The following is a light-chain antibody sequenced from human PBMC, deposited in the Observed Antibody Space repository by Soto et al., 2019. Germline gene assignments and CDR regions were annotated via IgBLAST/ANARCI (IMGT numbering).Light chain of an antibody. CDR3: SSYAGSNNYVV. V-gene: IGLV2-8*01. Sequence: QSPLTQPPSASGSPGQSVTISCTGTSSDVGGYHYVSWYQQHPGKAPKLMIYEVSKRPSGVPDRFSGSKSGNTASLTVSGLQAEDEADYYCSSYAGSNNYVVFGGGTKRTVL. CDR1: SSDVGGYHY. CDR2: EVS. J-gene: IGLJ2*01.